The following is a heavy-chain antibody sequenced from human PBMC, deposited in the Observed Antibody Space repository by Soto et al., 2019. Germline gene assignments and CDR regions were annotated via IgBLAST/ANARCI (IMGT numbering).Heavy chain of an antibody. Sequence: QVQLVESGGDVVQPGGSLRLSCAASGFTFRNYGMRWVRQPPGKGLGWVAVVRNDGRNKDYVDSVKGRFTISRDNSKNTLYMQMNSLRDEDTAVYYCVRAAGYSGNDYVYYYGMDVWGQGTTVTVSS. D-gene: IGHD5-12*01. CDR2: VRNDGRNK. J-gene: IGHJ6*02. CDR3: VRAAGYSGNDYVYYYGMDV. V-gene: IGHV3-33*01. CDR1: GFTFRNYG.